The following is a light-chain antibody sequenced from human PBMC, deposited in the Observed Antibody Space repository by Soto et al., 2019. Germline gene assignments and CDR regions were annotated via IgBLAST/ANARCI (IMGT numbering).Light chain of an antibody. CDR3: QRYNNWPPEYT. CDR1: QSLSSNY. CDR2: GAS. J-gene: IGKJ2*01. Sequence: EIVLTQSPGTLSLSPGERATLSCRASQSLSSNYLAWYQQRPGQSPRLLVYGASSRATGIPDRFSGSGFGTDFALTISRLEPEDSAVYYCQRYNNWPPEYTFGQGTKLEIK. V-gene: IGKV3-20*01.